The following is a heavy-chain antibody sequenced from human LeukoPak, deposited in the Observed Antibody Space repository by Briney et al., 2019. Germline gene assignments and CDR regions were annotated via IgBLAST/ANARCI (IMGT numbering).Heavy chain of an antibody. D-gene: IGHD1-26*01. CDR2: ISLSGVT. J-gene: IGHJ4*02. CDR3: SRESGAFSPFGY. Sequence: SETLSLTCGVSGGSISSTNWWSWVRQPPGQGLEWIGEISLSGVTNYNPSLKGRVTMSLDRSKNHLSLTLTSVTAADTAVYYCSRESGAFSPFGYWGQGTLVTVSS. V-gene: IGHV4-4*02. CDR1: GGSISSTNW.